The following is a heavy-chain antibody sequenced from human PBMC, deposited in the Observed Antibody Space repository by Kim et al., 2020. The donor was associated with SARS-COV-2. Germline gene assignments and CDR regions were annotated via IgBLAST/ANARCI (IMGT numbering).Heavy chain of an antibody. D-gene: IGHD1-26*01. CDR3: ARVSEWEVFHFDY. CDR2: INTNTGNP. Sequence: ASLKVSCKASGYTFTSYAMSWVRQAPGQGLEWMGWINTNTGNPTYAQGFTGRFVFSLDTSVSTAYLQISSLKAEDTAVYYCARVSEWEVFHFDYWGQGTLVTVSS. J-gene: IGHJ4*02. V-gene: IGHV7-4-1*02. CDR1: GYTFTSYA.